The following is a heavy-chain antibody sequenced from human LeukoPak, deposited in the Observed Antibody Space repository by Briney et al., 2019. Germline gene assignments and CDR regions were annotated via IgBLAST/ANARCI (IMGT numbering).Heavy chain of an antibody. CDR3: AKGLSLFYFWRCSYVHY. J-gene: IGHJ4*02. V-gene: IGHV4-30-4*08. Sequence: SQTLSLTCTVSGGSISSGDYYWSWIRQPPGKGLEWIGYIYYSGSTYYNPSLKSRVTISVDTSKNQFSLKLSSVTAAYTAVYDCAKGLSLFYFWRCSYVHYWGQGTLLTVSS. D-gene: IGHD3-3*01. CDR2: IYYSGST. CDR1: GGSISSGDYY.